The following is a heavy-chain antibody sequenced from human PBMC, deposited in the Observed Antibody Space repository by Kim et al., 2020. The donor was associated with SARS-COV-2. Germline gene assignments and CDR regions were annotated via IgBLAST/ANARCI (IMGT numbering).Heavy chain of an antibody. CDR3: ARPFIRGYSYGSSVDY. CDR2: INPNSGGT. D-gene: IGHD5-18*01. Sequence: ASVKVSCKASGYTFTGYYMHWVRQAPGQGLEWMGWINPNSGGTNYAQKFQGRVTMTRDTSISTAYMELSRLRSDDTAVYYCARPFIRGYSYGSSVDYWGQGTLVTVSS. J-gene: IGHJ4*02. V-gene: IGHV1-2*02. CDR1: GYTFTGYY.